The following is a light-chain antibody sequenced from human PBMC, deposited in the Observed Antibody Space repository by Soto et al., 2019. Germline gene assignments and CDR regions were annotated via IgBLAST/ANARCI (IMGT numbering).Light chain of an antibody. CDR3: QQYGSSPWT. V-gene: IGKV3-20*01. J-gene: IGKJ1*01. CDR2: GAS. CDR1: QSVSSNY. Sequence: EIVLTQSPGTLSLSPGERATLSCRASQSVSSNYLAWYQQKPGQAPRPLIYGASSRATGIPDRFSVSGAGTDFAHTISSLESEDFAVYYCQQYGSSPWTFGQGTKVEIK.